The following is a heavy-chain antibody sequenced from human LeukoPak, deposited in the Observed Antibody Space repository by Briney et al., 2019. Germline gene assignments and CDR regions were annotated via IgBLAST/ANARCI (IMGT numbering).Heavy chain of an antibody. D-gene: IGHD6-19*01. CDR1: DGSISSYY. CDR3: VAVAGTDAFDI. V-gene: IGHV4-59*01. J-gene: IGHJ3*02. CDR2: IYYSGST. Sequence: PSETLSLTCTVSDGSISSYYWSWIRQPPGKGLEWIGYIYYSGSTNYNPSLKSRVTISVDTSKNQFSLKLSSVTAADTAVYYCVAVAGTDAFDIWGQGTMVTVSS.